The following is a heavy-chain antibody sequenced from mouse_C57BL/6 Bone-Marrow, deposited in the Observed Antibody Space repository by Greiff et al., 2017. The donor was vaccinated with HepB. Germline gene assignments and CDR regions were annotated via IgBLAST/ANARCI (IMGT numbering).Heavy chain of an antibody. CDR1: GYTFTSYG. CDR3: ARGDSVVDSFYAMDY. J-gene: IGHJ4*01. Sequence: QVQLQQSGAELARPGASVKLSCKASGYTFTSYGISWVKQRTGQGLEWIGEIYPRSGNTYYNEKFKGKATLTADKSSSTAYMELRSLTSEDSAVYFCARGDSVVDSFYAMDYWGQGTSVTVSS. V-gene: IGHV1-81*01. D-gene: IGHD1-1*01. CDR2: IYPRSGNT.